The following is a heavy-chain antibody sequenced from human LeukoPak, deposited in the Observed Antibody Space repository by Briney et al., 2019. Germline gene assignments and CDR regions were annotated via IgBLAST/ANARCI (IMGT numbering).Heavy chain of an antibody. CDR2: ITSSGSST. D-gene: IGHD1-14*01. V-gene: IGHV3-64*01. CDR1: GFIFYSYA. J-gene: IGHJ3*01. CDR3: ARDRTSWSDALDV. Sequence: GGSLRLSCSASGFIFYSYAMHWVRQAPGRGLEYVAAITSSGSSTFHANSVKGRFTISRDNSKNTLYLQMGSLRPEDMAMYYCARDRTSWSDALDVWGLGTLVTVFS.